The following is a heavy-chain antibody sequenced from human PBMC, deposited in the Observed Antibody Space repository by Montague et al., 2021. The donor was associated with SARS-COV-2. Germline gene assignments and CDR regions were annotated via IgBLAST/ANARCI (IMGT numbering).Heavy chain of an antibody. CDR1: GGFITRNYY. Sequence: ETLSLTCTVSGGFITRNYYWGWIRQPPGKGLEWVGNIYYSGTTFINPSLESRVTISVDASKNQFSLNLASVTAADTAVYYCARPLVRGVPKAFDIWGQGALVIVSS. CDR2: IYYSGTT. V-gene: IGHV4-39*01. D-gene: IGHD3-10*01. CDR3: ARPLVRGVPKAFDI. J-gene: IGHJ3*02.